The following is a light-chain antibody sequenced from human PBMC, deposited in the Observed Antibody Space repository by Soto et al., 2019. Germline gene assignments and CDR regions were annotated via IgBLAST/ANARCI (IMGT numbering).Light chain of an antibody. CDR1: RSDVGGYNY. V-gene: IGLV2-14*01. CDR3: SSYAGSNNLGV. CDR2: EVS. J-gene: IGLJ1*01. Sequence: SALTQPASVSGSPGQSITISCTGTRSDVGGYNYVSWYQQHPGKAPKLMIYEVSNRPSGVSNRFSGSKSGNTASLTIPGLQAEDEADYYCSSYAGSNNLGVFXTGTKVTVL.